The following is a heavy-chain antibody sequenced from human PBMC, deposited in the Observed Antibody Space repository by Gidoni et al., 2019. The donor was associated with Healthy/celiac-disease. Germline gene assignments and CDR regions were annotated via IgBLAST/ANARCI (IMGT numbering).Heavy chain of an antibody. V-gene: IGHV3-21*01. J-gene: IGHJ6*02. Sequence: VEPVGSGGGLVKAGGSLRLVWAASGITVSDQSWNWGRQGPGKGLGWGSSTGSGRRYIAYAASEKGRFSISSDNAKHLLYLQMNTLRAEDTAVYYCAGDRDYYYSSGPDYYSYSGMDVWGQGTTVTVSS. CDR2: TGSGRRYI. CDR3: AGDRDYYYSSGPDYYSYSGMDV. CDR1: GITVSDQS. D-gene: IGHD3-22*01.